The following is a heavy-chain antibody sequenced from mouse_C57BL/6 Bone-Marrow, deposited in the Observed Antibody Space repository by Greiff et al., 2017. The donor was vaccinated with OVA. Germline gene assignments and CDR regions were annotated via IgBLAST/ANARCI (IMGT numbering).Heavy chain of an antibody. Sequence: EVQLQQSGPGLVKPSQSLSLTCSVTGYSITSGYYWNWIRQFPGNKLEWMGYISYDGSNNYNPSLKNRISITRDTSKNQFFLKLNSVTTEDTATYYCARDWLPLPYWGQGTLVTVSA. CDR3: ARDWLPLPY. D-gene: IGHD2-2*01. CDR2: ISYDGSN. CDR1: GYSITSGYY. V-gene: IGHV3-6*01. J-gene: IGHJ3*01.